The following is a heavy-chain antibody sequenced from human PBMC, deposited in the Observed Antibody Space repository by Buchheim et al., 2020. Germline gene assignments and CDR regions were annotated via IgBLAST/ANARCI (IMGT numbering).Heavy chain of an antibody. CDR1: GFTFSSYE. CDR3: ARAPYCSSTSCYYYGMDV. J-gene: IGHJ6*02. D-gene: IGHD2-2*01. CDR2: ISSSGSTI. Sequence: EVQLVESGGGLVQPGGSLRLSCAASGFTFSSYEMNWVRQAPGKGLEWVSYISSSGSTIYYADSVKGRFTISRDNAKNSLYPQMNSLRAEDTAVYYCARAPYCSSTSCYYYGMDVWGQGTT. V-gene: IGHV3-48*03.